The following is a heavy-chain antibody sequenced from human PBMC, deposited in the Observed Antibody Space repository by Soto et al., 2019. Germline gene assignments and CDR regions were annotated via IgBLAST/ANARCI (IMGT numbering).Heavy chain of an antibody. Sequence: GGSLRLSCAASGFTFSSYAMTWVRQAPGKGLEWVSAMSGGGEITNYADSVKGRFTIFRDNSKNTLFLQMNGLRAEDTAAYYCAKWHTYNYASLAYSGFDCWGRGPLVTVSS. V-gene: IGHV3-23*01. CDR1: GFTFSSYA. CDR3: AKWHTYNYASLAYSGFDC. J-gene: IGHJ4*02. CDR2: MSGGGEIT. D-gene: IGHD3-10*01.